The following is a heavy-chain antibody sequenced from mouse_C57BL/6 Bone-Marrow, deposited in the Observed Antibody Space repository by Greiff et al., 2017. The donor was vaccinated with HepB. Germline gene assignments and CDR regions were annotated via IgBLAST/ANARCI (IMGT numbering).Heavy chain of an antibody. CDR2: INPGSGGT. J-gene: IGHJ3*01. CDR1: GYAFTNYL. V-gene: IGHV1-54*01. D-gene: IGHD2-1*01. Sequence: QVQLQQSGAELVRPGTSVKVSCKASGYAFTNYLIEWVKQRPGQGLEWIGVINPGSGGTNYNEKLKGKATLTADKSSSTSYMQLSSLTSEDSAVYFCARSAPLLPWFAYWGQGTLVTVSA. CDR3: ARSAPLLPWFAY.